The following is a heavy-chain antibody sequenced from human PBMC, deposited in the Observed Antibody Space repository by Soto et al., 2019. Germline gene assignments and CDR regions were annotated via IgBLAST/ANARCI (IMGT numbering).Heavy chain of an antibody. D-gene: IGHD6-19*01. CDR2: IYYSGST. CDR1: GDSISSYY. Sequence: SETLSLTCTVSGDSISSYYWGWIRQPPGKGLEWIGYIYYSGSTNYNPSLKSRVTISVDTSKNQFSLKLSSVTAADTAVYYCARYSSGWYLSAFDIWGQGTMVT. V-gene: IGHV4-59*01. J-gene: IGHJ3*02. CDR3: ARYSSGWYLSAFDI.